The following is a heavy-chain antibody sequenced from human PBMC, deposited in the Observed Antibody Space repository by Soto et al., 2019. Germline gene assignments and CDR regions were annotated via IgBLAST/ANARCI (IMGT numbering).Heavy chain of an antibody. J-gene: IGHJ6*02. Sequence: WSLRLSCTASGFTFGDYAMSWFRQAPGKGLEWVGFIRSKAYGGTTEYAASVKGRFTISRDDSKSIAYLQMNSLKTEDTAVYYCTSAQQLVMGHYYYGMDVWGQGTTVTVSS. CDR2: IRSKAYGGTT. CDR3: TSAQQLVMGHYYYGMDV. V-gene: IGHV3-49*03. CDR1: GFTFGDYA. D-gene: IGHD6-13*01.